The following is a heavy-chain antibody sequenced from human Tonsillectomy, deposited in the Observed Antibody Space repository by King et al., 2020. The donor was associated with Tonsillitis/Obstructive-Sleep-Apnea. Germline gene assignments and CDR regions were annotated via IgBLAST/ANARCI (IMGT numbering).Heavy chain of an antibody. CDR3: ARDLRSDFWSGDYYCMDV. J-gene: IGHJ6*02. CDR1: GFTVSNNH. Sequence: VQLVQSGGGLIQPGGSLRLSCAASGFTVSNNHMSWVRQAPGKGLEWVSLIYSSGTTYYADSVKGRFTISRDNFKNPLYLQMNSLRAEDTAVYYCARDLRSDFWSGDYYCMDVWGQGTTVTVSS. V-gene: IGHV3-53*01. D-gene: IGHD3-3*01. CDR2: IYSSGTT.